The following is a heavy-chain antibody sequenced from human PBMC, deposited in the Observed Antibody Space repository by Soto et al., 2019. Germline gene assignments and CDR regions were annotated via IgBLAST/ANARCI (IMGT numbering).Heavy chain of an antibody. Sequence: QVQLQESGPGLVKPSQTLSLTCTVSGGSISSGGYFWSWVRQHPGKGLEWIGNIYYSGRTYYNPSLKSRFTISVDTSKNQFSLKLSSVTAADTAVYYCARFAREENPKVGSWYYFDYWGQGTRVTVSS. CDR3: ARFAREENPKVGSWYYFDY. V-gene: IGHV4-31*03. D-gene: IGHD6-13*01. J-gene: IGHJ4*02. CDR2: IYYSGRT. CDR1: GGSISSGGYF.